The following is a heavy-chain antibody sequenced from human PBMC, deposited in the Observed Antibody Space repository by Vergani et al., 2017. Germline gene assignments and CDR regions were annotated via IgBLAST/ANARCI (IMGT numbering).Heavy chain of an antibody. Sequence: QVQLVQSGAEVKKPGASVKVSCKASGYTFTSYYMHWVRQAPGQGLEWMGIINPSGGSTSYAQKFQGRVTMTRDTSTSTVYMELSSLRSDDTAVYYCARGGVVRGVIITSVGWFDPWGQGTLVTVSS. J-gene: IGHJ5*02. CDR1: GYTFTSYY. CDR3: ARGGVVRGVIITSVGWFDP. V-gene: IGHV1-46*01. D-gene: IGHD3-10*01. CDR2: INPSGGST.